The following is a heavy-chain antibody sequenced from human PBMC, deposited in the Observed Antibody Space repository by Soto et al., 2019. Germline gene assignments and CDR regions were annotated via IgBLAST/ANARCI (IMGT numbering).Heavy chain of an antibody. D-gene: IGHD1-26*01. CDR1: GFTFSSYA. V-gene: IGHV3-23*01. Sequence: EVQLLESGGGLVQPGGSLRLSCAASGFTFSSYAMSWVRQAPGKGLEWVSAISGRGGSTYYADSVRGRFTISRDNSKNPLYLQVNSLRAEDTAVYYCAKARPSGGWDREAYWGQGTLVTVSS. J-gene: IGHJ4*02. CDR2: ISGRGGST. CDR3: AKARPSGGWDREAY.